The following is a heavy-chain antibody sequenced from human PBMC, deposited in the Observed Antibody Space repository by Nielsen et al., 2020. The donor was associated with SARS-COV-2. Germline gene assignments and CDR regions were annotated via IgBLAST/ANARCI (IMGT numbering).Heavy chain of an antibody. V-gene: IGHV3-7*05. CDR3: ARGGGITYALDY. CDR2: IKQDGSEK. Sequence: GESLKISCAASGFTFSSYAMSWVRQAPGKGLEWVANIKQDGSEKYYVDSVKGRFTISRDNAKNSLYLQMNSLRAEDTAVYYCARGGGITYALDYWGQGTLVTVSS. D-gene: IGHD3-10*01. J-gene: IGHJ4*02. CDR1: GFTFSSYA.